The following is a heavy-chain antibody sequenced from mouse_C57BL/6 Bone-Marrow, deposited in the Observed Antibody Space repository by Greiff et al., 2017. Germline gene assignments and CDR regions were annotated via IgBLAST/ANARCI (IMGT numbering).Heavy chain of an antibody. CDR2: IYPRSGNT. Sequence: VQLQQSGAELARPGASVKLSCKASGYTFTSYGISWVKQRTGQGLEWIGEIYPRSGNTYYNEKFKGKATLTADKSSSTAYMELRSLTCEDSAVYFCARTRGGFRYYYAMAYWGQGTSVTVSA. V-gene: IGHV1-81*01. CDR3: ARTRGGFRYYYAMAY. CDR1: GYTFTSYG. J-gene: IGHJ4*01.